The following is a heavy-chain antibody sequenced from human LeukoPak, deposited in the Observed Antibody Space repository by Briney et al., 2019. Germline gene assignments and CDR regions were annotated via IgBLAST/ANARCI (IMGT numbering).Heavy chain of an antibody. CDR3: ARTYSSSWYVSDY. J-gene: IGHJ4*02. CDR2: IYYSGST. Sequence: SETLSLTCTVSGGSMNDYYWSWIRQPPGKGLEWIGYIYYSGSTNYNPSLKSRVTISVDTSKNQFSLKLSSVTAADTAVYYCARTYSSSWYVSDYWGQGTLVTVSS. CDR1: GGSMNDYY. D-gene: IGHD6-13*01. V-gene: IGHV4-59*01.